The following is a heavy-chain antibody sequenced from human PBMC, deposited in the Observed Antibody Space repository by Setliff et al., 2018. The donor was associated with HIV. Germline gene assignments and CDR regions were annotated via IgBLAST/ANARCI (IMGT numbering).Heavy chain of an antibody. CDR3: ARDRPPSTVDMLGAFDR. CDR2: IYYTGTT. V-gene: IGHV4-59*01. D-gene: IGHD4-17*01. CDR1: GGSIWNYY. J-gene: IGHJ3*02. Sequence: SETLSLTCTVSGGSIWNYYWSWIRQPPGKGLEWIGYIYYTGTTKYNPSLKSRVTMSVDTSKNQLSLKLSSLTAADTAVYYCARDRPPSTVDMLGAFDRWGQGTMVTGSS.